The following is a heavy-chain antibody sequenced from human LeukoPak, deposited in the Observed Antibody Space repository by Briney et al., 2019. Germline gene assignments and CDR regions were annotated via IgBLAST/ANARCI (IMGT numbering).Heavy chain of an antibody. V-gene: IGHV1-2*02. J-gene: IGHJ5*02. CDR2: INPNSVDT. Sequence: ASVKVSCKASGYTFTDYYMRWVRQAPGQGLEWMGWINPNSVDTNYAQKFQGRVTMTRDTSISTAYMELSRLGSDDTAVYYCARDSRPIVGPPGGYWFDPWGQGTLVTVSS. CDR3: ARDSRPIVGPPGGYWFDP. CDR1: GYTFTDYY. D-gene: IGHD1-26*01.